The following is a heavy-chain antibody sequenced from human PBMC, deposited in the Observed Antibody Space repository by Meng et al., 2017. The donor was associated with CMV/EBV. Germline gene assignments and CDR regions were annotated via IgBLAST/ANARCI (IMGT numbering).Heavy chain of an antibody. CDR1: GFTFSNAW. CDR2: IKSKTDGGTT. CDR3: TTDQPFWSGYTYYFDY. D-gene: IGHD3-3*02. Sequence: GESLKISCAASGFTFSNAWMSWVRQAPGKGLEWVSRIKSKTDGGTTDYAAPVKGRFTISRDDSKNTLYLQMNSLKTEDTAVYYCTTDQPFWSGYTYYFDYWGQGTLVTVSS. V-gene: IGHV3-15*01. J-gene: IGHJ4*02.